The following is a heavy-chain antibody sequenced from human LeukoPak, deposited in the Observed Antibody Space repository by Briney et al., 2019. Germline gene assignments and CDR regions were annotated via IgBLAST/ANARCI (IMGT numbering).Heavy chain of an antibody. Sequence: GGSLRLSCAVSGITLSNYGMSWVRQAPGKGLEWVAGISGGGGGTSYADSVKGRFTISRDNPKNTLYLQMNNLRAEDTAVYFCAKRGVVIRVILVGFHKEAYYFDSWGLGALVTVSS. V-gene: IGHV3-23*01. J-gene: IGHJ4*02. CDR3: AKRGVVIRVILVGFHKEAYYFDS. CDR2: ISGGGGGT. D-gene: IGHD3-22*01. CDR1: GITLSNYG.